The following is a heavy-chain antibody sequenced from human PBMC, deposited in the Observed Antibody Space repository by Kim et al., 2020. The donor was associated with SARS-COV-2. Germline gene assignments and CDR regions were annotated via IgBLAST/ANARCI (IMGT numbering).Heavy chain of an antibody. J-gene: IGHJ4*02. CDR3: ARSKNIGVVPAAMRGVFFDY. D-gene: IGHD2-2*01. Sequence: GGSLRLSCAASGFTFSSYSMNWVRQAPGKGLEWVSSISSSSSYIYYADSVKGRFTISRDNAKNSLYLQMNSLRAEDTAVYYCARSKNIGVVPAAMRGVFFDYWGQGTLVTVSS. CDR1: GFTFSSYS. V-gene: IGHV3-21*01. CDR2: ISSSSSYI.